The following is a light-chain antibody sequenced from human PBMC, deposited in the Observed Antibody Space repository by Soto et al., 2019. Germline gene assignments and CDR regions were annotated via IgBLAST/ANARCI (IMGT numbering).Light chain of an antibody. CDR3: QQYASSPLLT. V-gene: IGKV3-20*01. J-gene: IGKJ4*01. Sequence: EIVFTQSPGTLSLSPGETATLSCRASQTIGRNYLAWYQQKPGQAPRLLIFGTSTRATGIPDRFSGSGSGTDFTLSISRLEPEDFAVYYCQQYASSPLLTFGGGTKVDIK. CDR2: GTS. CDR1: QTIGRNY.